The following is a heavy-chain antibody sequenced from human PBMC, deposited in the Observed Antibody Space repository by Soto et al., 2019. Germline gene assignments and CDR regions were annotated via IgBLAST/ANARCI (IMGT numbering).Heavy chain of an antibody. Sequence: GGSLRLSCAASGFAFSSYAMDLVRLAPEKGLEGETVISDDGSIKYYEDSVKGRFTISRDKSASTLYLEMSSLRSEDTAVYYCANDIIVIPGAKGLDYWGQGALVTVSS. J-gene: IGHJ4*02. CDR1: GFAFSSYA. D-gene: IGHD2-2*01. CDR2: ISDDGSIK. V-gene: IGHV3-30-3*02. CDR3: ANDIIVIPGAKGLDY.